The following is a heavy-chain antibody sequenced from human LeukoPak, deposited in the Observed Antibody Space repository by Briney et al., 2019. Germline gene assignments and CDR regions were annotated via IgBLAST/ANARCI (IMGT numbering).Heavy chain of an antibody. CDR2: IIPIFGTA. J-gene: IGHJ4*02. D-gene: IGHD3-22*01. V-gene: IGHV1-69*01. CDR1: GGTFSSYA. CDR3: ARDDPGYDSSGYSGG. Sequence: AASVKVSCKASGGTFSSYAISWVRQAPGQGLEWMGGIIPIFGTANYAQKFQGRVTITADESTSTAYMELSSLRSEDTAVYYCARDDPGYDSSGYSGGWGQGTLVTVSS.